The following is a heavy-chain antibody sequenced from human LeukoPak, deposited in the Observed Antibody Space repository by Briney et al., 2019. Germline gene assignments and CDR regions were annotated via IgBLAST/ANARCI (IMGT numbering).Heavy chain of an antibody. V-gene: IGHV3-30*18. CDR1: GITFSYYW. D-gene: IGHD6-13*01. CDR3: AKFVGSSWSVDY. CDR2: ISYDGSNK. J-gene: IGHJ4*02. Sequence: GGSLRLSCAASGITFSYYWMHWVRQAPGKGLEWVAVISYDGSNKYYADSVKGRFTISRDNSKNTLYLQMNSLRAEDTAVYYCAKFVGSSWSVDYWGQGTLVTVSS.